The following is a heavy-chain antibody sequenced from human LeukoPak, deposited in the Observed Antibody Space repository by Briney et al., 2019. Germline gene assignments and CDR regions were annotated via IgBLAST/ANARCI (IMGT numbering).Heavy chain of an antibody. Sequence: SETLSLTCTVSGGSISSYYWSWMRPPPGKGLEWIGYIYYSGSTNYNPSLQSRVTISVDTSKNQFSLRLSSVTAADSAVYYCARENSYYDSSGNYYGSVFFDYWGQGTLVTVSS. CDR1: GGSISSYY. CDR2: IYYSGST. J-gene: IGHJ4*02. CDR3: ARENSYYDSSGNYYGSVFFDY. V-gene: IGHV4-59*01. D-gene: IGHD3-22*01.